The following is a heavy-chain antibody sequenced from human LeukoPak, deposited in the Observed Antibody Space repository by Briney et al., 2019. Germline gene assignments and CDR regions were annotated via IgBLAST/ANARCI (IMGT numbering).Heavy chain of an antibody. CDR1: GDSISSSSYY. V-gene: IGHV4-39*07. J-gene: IGHJ4*02. CDR2: IYYSGTT. Sequence: PSETLSLTCTVSGDSISSSSYYWGWIRQPPGKGLEWIGNIYYSGTTYYNPSLKSRVTISVDTSKNQFSLKLSSVTAADTAVYYCASYYYGSGTSLGYWGQGTLVIVSS. D-gene: IGHD3-10*01. CDR3: ASYYYGSGTSLGY.